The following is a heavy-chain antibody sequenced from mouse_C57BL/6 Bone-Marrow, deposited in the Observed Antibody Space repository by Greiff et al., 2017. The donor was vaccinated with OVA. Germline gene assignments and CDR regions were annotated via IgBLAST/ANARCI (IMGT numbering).Heavy chain of an antibody. J-gene: IGHJ3*01. Sequence: EVQLQQSGAELVRPGASVKLSCTASGFNIKDDYMHWVKQRPEQGLEWIGWIDPENGDTEYASKFQGKATITADTSSNTAYLQLSSLTSEDTAVYYCTTDYSNYASWLAYWGQGTLVTVSA. CDR1: GFNIKDDY. V-gene: IGHV14-4*01. D-gene: IGHD2-5*01. CDR2: IDPENGDT. CDR3: TTDYSNYASWLAY.